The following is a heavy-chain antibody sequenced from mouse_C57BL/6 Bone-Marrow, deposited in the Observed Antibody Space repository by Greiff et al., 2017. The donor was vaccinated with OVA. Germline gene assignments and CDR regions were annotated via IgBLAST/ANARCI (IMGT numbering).Heavy chain of an antibody. D-gene: IGHD2-3*01. J-gene: IGHJ3*01. V-gene: IGHV1-15*01. Sequence: SGAELVRPGASVTLSCKASGYTFTDYEMHWVKQTPVHGLEWIGAIDPETGGTAYNQKFKGKAILTADKSSSTAYMELRSLTSEDSAVYYSTGSDDGYYRYWFAYWGQGTLVTVSA. CDR2: IDPETGGT. CDR1: GYTFTDYE. CDR3: TGSDDGYYRYWFAY.